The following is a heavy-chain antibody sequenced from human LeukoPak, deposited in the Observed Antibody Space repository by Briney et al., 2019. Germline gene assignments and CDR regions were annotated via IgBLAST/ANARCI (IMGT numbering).Heavy chain of an antibody. J-gene: IGHJ5*02. CDR2: INPNSGGT. D-gene: IGHD1-26*01. Sequence: ASVKVSCKASGYTFTGYYMHWVRQAPGQGLEWMGWINPNSGGTNYAQKFQGRVTMTRDTSISTAYMELSRLRSDDTAVYYCTRVNLRGSQYNWFDPWGQGTLVTVSS. CDR3: TRVNLRGSQYNWFDP. V-gene: IGHV1-2*02. CDR1: GYTFTGYY.